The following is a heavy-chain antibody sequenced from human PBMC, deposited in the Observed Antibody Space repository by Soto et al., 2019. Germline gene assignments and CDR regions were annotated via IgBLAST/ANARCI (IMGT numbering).Heavy chain of an antibody. J-gene: IGHJ3*01. CDR2: IYDSGIT. V-gene: IGHV4-30-4*01. CDR1: GGSVGSGEYY. CDR3: ARDVVHGYTENV. D-gene: IGHD5-18*01. Sequence: QVQLQESGPGLVKPSQTLSLACTVSGGSVGSGEYYYSWIRQPPGKGLEWIGYIYDSGITNYTPSLKGRVTMSLDRSNNQVSLKLSSVTAADTAVYFCARDVVHGYTENVWGQGTMVTVSS.